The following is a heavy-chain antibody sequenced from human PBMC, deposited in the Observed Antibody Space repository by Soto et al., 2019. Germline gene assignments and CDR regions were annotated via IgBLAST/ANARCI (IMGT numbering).Heavy chain of an antibody. CDR2: IIPIFGTA. V-gene: IGHV1-69*13. J-gene: IGHJ4*02. D-gene: IGHD1-20*01. CDR3: ARGRPIAGTTSPGQTFDY. Sequence: SVKVSCKASGGTFSSYAISWVRQAPGQGLEWMGGIIPIFGTANYAQKFQGRVTITADESTSTAYMELSSLRSEDTAVYYCARGRPIAGTTSPGQTFDYWGQGTLVTVSS. CDR1: GGTFSSYA.